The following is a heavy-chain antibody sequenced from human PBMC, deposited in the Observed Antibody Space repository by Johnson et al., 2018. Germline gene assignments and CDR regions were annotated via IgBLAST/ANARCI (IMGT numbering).Heavy chain of an antibody. D-gene: IGHD3-10*01. CDR3: ARAYKSGDYRGYYYALDV. CDR2: IGTADDT. Sequence: VQLVESGGGLVQXGRSLRLSCAASGFSFSSYDMHWVRQVTGKGLEWVSAIGTADDTYYPGSVKGRFTISREDAKNSLYLQLNSLTAGDTALYSCARAYKSGDYRGYYYALDVWGQGTTVIVS. CDR1: GFSFSSYD. J-gene: IGHJ6*02. V-gene: IGHV3-13*01.